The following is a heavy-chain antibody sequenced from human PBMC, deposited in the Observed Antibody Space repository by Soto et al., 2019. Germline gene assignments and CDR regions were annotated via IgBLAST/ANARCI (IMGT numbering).Heavy chain of an antibody. Sequence: QLQLQESCPGLVKPSETLSLTCTVSGGSISSSSYYWGWIRQPPGKGLEWIGSIYYSGSTYYNPYLKSRVNISVDTSKNQFSLKLSSVTAADTAVYYCARPWMATITWGFDYWGQGTLVTVSS. CDR1: GGSISSSSYY. V-gene: IGHV4-39*01. J-gene: IGHJ4*02. CDR3: ARPWMATITWGFDY. D-gene: IGHD5-12*01. CDR2: IYYSGST.